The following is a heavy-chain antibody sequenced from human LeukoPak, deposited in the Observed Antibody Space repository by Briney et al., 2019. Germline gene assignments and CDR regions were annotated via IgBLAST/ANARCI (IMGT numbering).Heavy chain of an antibody. CDR1: GFTFSSYA. Sequence: GGSLRLSCAASGFTFSSYAMHWVRQAPGKGLEWVAVISYDGSNKYYADSVKGRFTISRDNSKGTLYLLMSSLRADDTAVYYCARGRGRNPSGYYYYMDVWGKGTTVTISS. D-gene: IGHD3-16*01. V-gene: IGHV3-30*04. CDR3: ARGRGRNPSGYYYYMDV. J-gene: IGHJ6*04. CDR2: ISYDGSNK.